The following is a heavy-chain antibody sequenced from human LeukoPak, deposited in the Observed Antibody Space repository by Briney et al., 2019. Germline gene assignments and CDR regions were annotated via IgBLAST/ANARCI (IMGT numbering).Heavy chain of an antibody. Sequence: GGSPRLSCAASGFTFSSYSMNWVRQAPGKGLEWVSYISSSSSTIYYADSVKGRFTISRDNAKNSLYLQMNSLRAEDTAVYYCARERPFDYWGQGTLVTVSS. V-gene: IGHV3-48*01. CDR3: ARERPFDY. J-gene: IGHJ4*02. CDR1: GFTFSSYS. CDR2: ISSSSSTI.